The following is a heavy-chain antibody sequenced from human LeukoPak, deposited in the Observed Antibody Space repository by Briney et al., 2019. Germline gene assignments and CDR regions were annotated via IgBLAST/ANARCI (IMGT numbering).Heavy chain of an antibody. J-gene: IGHJ6*03. CDR2: INHSGST. CDR3: ARGSEYSSSWPYYYYYYMDV. Sequence: KSSETLSLTCAVYGGSFSGYYWSWIRQPPGKGLEWIGEINHSGSTSYNPSLKSRVTISVDTSKNQFSLKLSSVTAADTAVYYCARGSEYSSSWPYYYYYYMDVWGKGTTVTVSS. CDR1: GGSFSGYY. V-gene: IGHV4-34*01. D-gene: IGHD6-13*01.